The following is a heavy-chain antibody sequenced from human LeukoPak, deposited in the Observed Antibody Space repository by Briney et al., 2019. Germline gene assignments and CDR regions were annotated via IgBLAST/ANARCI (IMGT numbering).Heavy chain of an antibody. CDR1: GYTFTSYG. D-gene: IGHD2-15*01. V-gene: IGHV1-18*01. CDR2: ISAYNGNT. CDR3: ARSKCSGGSCYAFDY. J-gene: IGHJ4*02. Sequence: ASVKVSCKASGYTFTSYGISWVRQAPGQGLEWMGWISAYNGNTNYAQKLQGRVTMTTDTSTSTAYMELRSLRSDDTAVYYCARSKCSGGSCYAFDYWGQGTLVTVSS.